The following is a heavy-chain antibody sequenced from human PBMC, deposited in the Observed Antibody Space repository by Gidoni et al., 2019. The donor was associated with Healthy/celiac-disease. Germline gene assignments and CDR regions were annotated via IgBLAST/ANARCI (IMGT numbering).Heavy chain of an antibody. V-gene: IGHV4-4*07. D-gene: IGHD3-10*01. Sequence: QVQLQESGPGLVKPSETLSLTCPVSGGSISSYYWSWIRQPAGKGLEWIGRIYTSGSTNYNPSLKSRVTMSVDTSKNQFSLKLSSVTAADTAVYYCARDVGWFGELRNWFDPWGQGTLVTVSS. CDR2: IYTSGST. J-gene: IGHJ5*02. CDR1: GGSISSYY. CDR3: ARDVGWFGELRNWFDP.